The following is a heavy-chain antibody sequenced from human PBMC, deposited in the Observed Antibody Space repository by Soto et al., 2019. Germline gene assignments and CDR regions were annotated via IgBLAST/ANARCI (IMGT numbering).Heavy chain of an antibody. Sequence: SETLSLTCTVSGGSISSYYRSWIRQPPGKGLEWIGYIYYSGSTNYNPSLKSRVTISVDTSKNQFSLKLSSVTAADTAVYYCARDDVCASAFDIWGQGTMVTVSS. J-gene: IGHJ3*02. CDR3: ARDDVCASAFDI. CDR2: IYYSGST. CDR1: GGSISSYY. V-gene: IGHV4-59*01.